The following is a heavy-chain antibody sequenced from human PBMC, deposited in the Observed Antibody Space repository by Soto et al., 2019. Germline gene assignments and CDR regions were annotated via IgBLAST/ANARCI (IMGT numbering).Heavy chain of an antibody. J-gene: IGHJ5*02. CDR2: ISAYNGNT. Sequence: ASVKVSCKASGYAFTSYGISWVRQAPGQGLEWMGWISAYNGNTNYAQKLQGRVTMTTDTSTSTAYMELRSLRSDDTAVYYCASMIVGYWFDPWGQGTLVTVSS. CDR3: ASMIVGYWFDP. V-gene: IGHV1-18*01. D-gene: IGHD3-16*01. CDR1: GYAFTSYG.